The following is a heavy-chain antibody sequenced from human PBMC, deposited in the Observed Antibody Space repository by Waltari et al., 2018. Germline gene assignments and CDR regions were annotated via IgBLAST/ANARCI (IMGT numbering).Heavy chain of an antibody. J-gene: IGHJ5*02. V-gene: IGHV4-34*01. D-gene: IGHD2-2*01. Sequence: QVQLQQWGAGLLKPSETLSLTCAVYGGSFSGYYWTWIRQPPGKGLELIGEINHSGSTNYNPSLKSRVTISVDTSKNQFSLKLSSVTAADTAVYYCARGGRRAIVVVPAAMRYNWFDPWGQGTLVTVSS. CDR2: INHSGST. CDR1: GGSFSGYY. CDR3: ARGGRRAIVVVPAAMRYNWFDP.